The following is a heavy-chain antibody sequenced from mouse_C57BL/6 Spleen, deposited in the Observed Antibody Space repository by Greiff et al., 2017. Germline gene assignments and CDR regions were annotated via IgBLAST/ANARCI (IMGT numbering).Heavy chain of an antibody. V-gene: IGHV5-4*01. CDR3: ARDLDYYAFDY. Sequence: EVKLEESGGGLVKPGGSLKLSCAASGFTFSSYAMSWVRQTPEKRLEWVATISAGGSYTYYPDNVKGRFTISRDNAKNNLYLQMSHLKSEDTAMYYCARDLDYYAFDYWGQGTTLTVSS. CDR2: ISAGGSYT. CDR1: GFTFSSYA. D-gene: IGHD1-1*01. J-gene: IGHJ2*01.